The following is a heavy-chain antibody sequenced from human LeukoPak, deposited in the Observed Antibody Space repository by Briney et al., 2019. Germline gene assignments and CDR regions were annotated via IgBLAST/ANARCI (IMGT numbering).Heavy chain of an antibody. CDR1: GYTFTGYY. CDR2: INPNSGGT. CDR3: ARDGKFRGSYYYGMDV. Sequence: ASVKVSCKASGYTFTGYYMHWVRQAPGQGLEWMGWINPNSGGTNYAQKFQGWVTMTRDTSISTAYMELSRLRSDDTAVYYCARDGKFRGSYYYGMDVWGQGTTVTVSS. J-gene: IGHJ6*02. V-gene: IGHV1-2*04.